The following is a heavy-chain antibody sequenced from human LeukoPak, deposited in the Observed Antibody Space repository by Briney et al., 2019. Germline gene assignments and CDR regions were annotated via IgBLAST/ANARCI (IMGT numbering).Heavy chain of an antibody. D-gene: IGHD6-19*01. CDR2: IYTSGST. CDR1: GGSISSYY. CDR3: ARTAVAGTLPY. J-gene: IGHJ4*02. V-gene: IGHV4-4*07. Sequence: PSETLSLTCTVSGGSISSYYWSWIRQPAGKGLEWIGRIYTSGSTNYNPSLKSRVTISVDTSKNQFSLKLSSVTAADTAVYYRARTAVAGTLPYWGQGTLVTVSS.